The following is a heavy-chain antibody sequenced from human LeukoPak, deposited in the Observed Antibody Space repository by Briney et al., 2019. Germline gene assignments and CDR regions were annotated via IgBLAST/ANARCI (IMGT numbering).Heavy chain of an antibody. CDR3: ARSISSSWYYFDY. V-gene: IGHV4-39*01. D-gene: IGHD6-13*01. CDR2: IYYSGST. J-gene: IGHJ4*02. CDR1: GGSISSSSYY. Sequence: SETLSLTRTVSGGSISSSSYYWGWIRQPPGKGLEWIGSIYYSGSTYYNPSLKSRVTISVDTSKNQFSLKLSSVTAADTAVYYCARSISSSWYYFDYWGQGTLVTVSS.